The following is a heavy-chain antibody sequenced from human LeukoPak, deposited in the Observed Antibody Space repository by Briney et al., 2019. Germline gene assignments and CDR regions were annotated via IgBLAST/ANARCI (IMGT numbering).Heavy chain of an antibody. V-gene: IGHV1-18*01. CDR1: GYTFTSYG. J-gene: IGHJ4*02. D-gene: IGHD6-13*01. Sequence: GASVKVSCKASGYTFTSYGISWVRQAPGQGLEWMGWISAYNGNTNYAQKLQGRVTMTTDTSTSTAYIELRSLRSDDTAVYYCAREGPEGQSLVPPYFDYWGQGTLVTVSS. CDR3: AREGPEGQSLVPPYFDY. CDR2: ISAYNGNT.